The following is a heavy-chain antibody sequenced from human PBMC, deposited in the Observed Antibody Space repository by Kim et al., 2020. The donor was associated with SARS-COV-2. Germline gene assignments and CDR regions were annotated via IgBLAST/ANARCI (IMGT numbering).Heavy chain of an antibody. J-gene: IGHJ4*02. Sequence: GGSLRLSCAASGFTFSNYGMHWVRQAPGKGLEWVAYIWNDGNKNYYTDSVKGRFTISRDNSKNTLYLQMNSLRAEDTAVYYCASPLYCSGGSCYLWGQGTLVTVSS. CDR3: ASPLYCSGGSCYL. V-gene: IGHV3-33*01. CDR2: IWNDGNKN. CDR1: GFTFSNYG. D-gene: IGHD2-15*01.